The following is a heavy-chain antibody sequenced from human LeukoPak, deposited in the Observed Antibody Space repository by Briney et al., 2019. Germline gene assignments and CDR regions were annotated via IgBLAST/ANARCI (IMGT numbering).Heavy chain of an antibody. CDR1: GGSISSYY. Sequence: SETLSLTCTVSGGSISSYYWNWIRQSPGKGLEWIGYIYYSGSTNYNPSLKSRVTMSVDTSKSQFSLELSSVTAADTAVYYCATYYYDGTGYYYRGFHIWGQGTMVSVPS. V-gene: IGHV4-59*01. CDR3: ATYYYDGTGYYYRGFHI. J-gene: IGHJ3*02. CDR2: IYYSGST. D-gene: IGHD3-22*01.